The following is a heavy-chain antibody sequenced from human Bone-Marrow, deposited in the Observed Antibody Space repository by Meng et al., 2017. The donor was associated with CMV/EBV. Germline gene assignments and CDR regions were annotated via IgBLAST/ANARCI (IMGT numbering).Heavy chain of an antibody. CDR3: ARGGDDYGDSNEDYGMDV. J-gene: IGHJ6*02. D-gene: IGHD4-17*01. Sequence: SETLSLTCSVSGGSIGSYYWSWIRQPPGKGLEWIGYIYYSGSTNYNPSLKSRVTISVDTSKNQFSLKLSSVTAADTAVYYCARGGDDYGDSNEDYGMDVWGQGTTVTVSS. CDR1: GGSIGSYY. V-gene: IGHV4-59*01. CDR2: IYYSGST.